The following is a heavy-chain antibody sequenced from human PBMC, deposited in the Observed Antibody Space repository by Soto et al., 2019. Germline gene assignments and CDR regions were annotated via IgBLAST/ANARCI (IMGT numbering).Heavy chain of an antibody. J-gene: IGHJ4*02. Sequence: QVQMVESGGGVVQPGRSLRLSCAASGFTFSSYGMHWVRQAPGKGLEWVAVISYDGSDIYYVDSVKGRFTISRDNSKNTLYLQMNSLIAEDTAVYYCAKDNDRVRGVIYYWGQGTLVTVSS. CDR1: GFTFSSYG. D-gene: IGHD3-10*01. CDR2: ISYDGSDI. V-gene: IGHV3-30*18. CDR3: AKDNDRVRGVIYY.